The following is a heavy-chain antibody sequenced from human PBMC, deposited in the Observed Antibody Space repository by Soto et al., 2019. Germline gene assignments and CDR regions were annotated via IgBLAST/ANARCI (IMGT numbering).Heavy chain of an antibody. CDR1: GGTFSSYA. V-gene: IGHV1-69*13. D-gene: IGHD6-13*01. Sequence: ASVKVSCKASGGTFSSYAISWVRQAPGQGLEWMGGIIPIFGTANYAQKFQGRVTITADESTSTAYMELSSLRSEDTAVYYCARGTGQQLDYYYGMDVWGQGTTVTVSS. J-gene: IGHJ6*02. CDR2: IIPIFGTA. CDR3: ARGTGQQLDYYYGMDV.